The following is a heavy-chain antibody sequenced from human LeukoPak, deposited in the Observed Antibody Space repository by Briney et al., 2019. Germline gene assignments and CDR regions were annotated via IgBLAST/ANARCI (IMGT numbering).Heavy chain of an antibody. D-gene: IGHD6-6*01. CDR3: AREGPSIAAPQYFDY. Sequence: RASVKVSCKASGGTFSSYAISWVRQAPGQGLEWMGGIIPIFGTANYAQKFQGRVTITTDEPTSTAYMELSSLRSEVTAVYYCAREGPSIAAPQYFDYWGQGTLVTVSS. CDR1: GGTFSSYA. CDR2: IIPIFGTA. J-gene: IGHJ4*02. V-gene: IGHV1-69*05.